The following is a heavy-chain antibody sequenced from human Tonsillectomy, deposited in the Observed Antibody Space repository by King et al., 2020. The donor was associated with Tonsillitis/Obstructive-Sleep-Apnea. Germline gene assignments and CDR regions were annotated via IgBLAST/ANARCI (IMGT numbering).Heavy chain of an antibody. D-gene: IGHD2-2*01. V-gene: IGHV1-69*01. CDR1: GGTFSSYA. CDR2: IIPIFGTA. Sequence: QLVQSGAEVKKPGSSVKVSCKASGGTFSSYAISWVRQAPGQGLEWMGGIIPIFGTANYAQKFQGRVTITADDSTSTAYMELSSLRSEDTAVYYCARAEVDIVVVPAAIEAFDIWGQGTMVTVSS. CDR3: ARAEVDIVVVPAAIEAFDI. J-gene: IGHJ3*02.